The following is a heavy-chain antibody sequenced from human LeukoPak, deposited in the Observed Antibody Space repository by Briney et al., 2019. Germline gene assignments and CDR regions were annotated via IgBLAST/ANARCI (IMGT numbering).Heavy chain of an antibody. CDR1: GFTFSSYW. J-gene: IGHJ4*02. Sequence: PGGSLRLSCAASGFTFSSYWMSWVRQAPGKGLEWVANIKQDGSEKYYVDSVKSRFTISRDNTKNSLYLQMNSLRAEDTAVYYCARDLGPWYDFWSGYFGYWGQGTLVTVSS. CDR3: ARDLGPWYDFWSGYFGY. CDR2: IKQDGSEK. V-gene: IGHV3-7*01. D-gene: IGHD3-3*01.